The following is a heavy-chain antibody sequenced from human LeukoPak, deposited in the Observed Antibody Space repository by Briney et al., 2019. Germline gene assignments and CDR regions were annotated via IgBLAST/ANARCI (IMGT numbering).Heavy chain of an antibody. D-gene: IGHD4-23*01. CDR1: GFTFSGYG. J-gene: IGHJ6*02. V-gene: IGHV3-33*01. Sequence: GKSLRLSCAASGFTFSGYGMHWVRQAPGKGLEWVALIWYDGTGKYYAGSVKGRFTISRDNSKNTLYLQMNSLRAEDTAVYYCARDFGGNSYGLDVWGQGTTVTVSS. CDR3: ARDFGGNSYGLDV. CDR2: IWYDGTGK.